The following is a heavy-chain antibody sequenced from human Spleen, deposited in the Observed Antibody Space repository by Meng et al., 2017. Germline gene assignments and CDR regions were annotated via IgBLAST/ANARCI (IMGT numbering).Heavy chain of an antibody. D-gene: IGHD3-22*01. CDR3: ATDQILDTSGYNY. Sequence: SETLSLTCVVSGGSFSDYYWSWIRQPPGKGLEWIGEINHSGSTNYNPSLESRATISVDTSQNNLSLKLSSVTAADTAVYYCATDQILDTSGYNYWGQGTLVTVSS. CDR1: GGSFSDYY. V-gene: IGHV4-34*01. CDR2: INHSGST. J-gene: IGHJ4*02.